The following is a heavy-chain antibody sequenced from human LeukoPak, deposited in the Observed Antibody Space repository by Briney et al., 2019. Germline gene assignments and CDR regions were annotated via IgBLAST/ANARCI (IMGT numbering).Heavy chain of an antibody. Sequence: GASVKVSCKASGYTFIGYYMHWVRQAPGQGLEWMGWINPNSGGTNYAQKFQGRVTMTRDTSISTAYMELSRLRSDDTAVYYCARFVDLSSGYYFYAFDIWGQGTMVTVSS. J-gene: IGHJ3*02. CDR3: ARFVDLSSGYYFYAFDI. D-gene: IGHD3-22*01. CDR1: GYTFIGYY. CDR2: INPNSGGT. V-gene: IGHV1-2*02.